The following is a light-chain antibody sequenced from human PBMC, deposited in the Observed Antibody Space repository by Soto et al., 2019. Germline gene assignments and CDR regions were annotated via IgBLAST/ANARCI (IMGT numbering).Light chain of an antibody. J-gene: IGKJ2*01. V-gene: IGKV1-5*03. CDR1: QSISSW. CDR3: QQYNSYSLAT. Sequence: DIQMTQSPSTLSASVGDRVTITCRASQSISSWLAWYQQKPGKAPKLLIYKASSLESGVPSRFSGSGSGTAFTLTISSLQPDDFATYYCQQYNSYSLATFGQGTKLEIK. CDR2: KAS.